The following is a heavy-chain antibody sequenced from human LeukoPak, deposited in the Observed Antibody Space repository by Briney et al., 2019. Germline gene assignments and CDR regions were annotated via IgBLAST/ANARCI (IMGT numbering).Heavy chain of an antibody. CDR1: VFTFSGSA. CDR2: IRSKTNSYAK. CDR3: TSPTRSGSYEPNAFDI. Sequence: PGGSLGLSWAASVFTFSGSAMHWVRQASGKGLEGVGRIRSKTNSYAKAYAASVKGRFTISRDDSKNTAHLQMNSLKTEDTAVYYCTSPTRSGSYEPNAFDIWGQGKMVTVSS. D-gene: IGHD1-26*01. J-gene: IGHJ3*02. V-gene: IGHV3-73*01.